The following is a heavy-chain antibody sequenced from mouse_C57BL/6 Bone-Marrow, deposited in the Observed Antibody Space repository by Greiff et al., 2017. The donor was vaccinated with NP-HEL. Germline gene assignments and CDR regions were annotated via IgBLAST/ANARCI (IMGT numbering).Heavy chain of an antibody. J-gene: IGHJ1*03. V-gene: IGHV1-15*01. Sequence: VQLQESGAELVRPGASVTLSCKASGYTFTDYEMHWVKQTPVHGLEWIGAIDPETGGTAYNQKFKGKAILTADKSSSTAYMELCSLTSEDSAVYYCTRELYYGRYFDVWGTGTTVTVSS. CDR1: GYTFTDYE. CDR2: IDPETGGT. D-gene: IGHD1-1*01. CDR3: TRELYYGRYFDV.